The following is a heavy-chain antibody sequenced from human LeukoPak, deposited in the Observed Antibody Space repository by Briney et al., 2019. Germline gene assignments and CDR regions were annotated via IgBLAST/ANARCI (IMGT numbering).Heavy chain of an antibody. D-gene: IGHD5-18*01. CDR3: ARDLITPTAMVTGGFDY. J-gene: IGHJ4*02. Sequence: PGGSLRLSCAASGFTFSSYWMHWVRQAPGKGLVWVSRINGDGSSTSYADSVKGRFTISRDNAKNTLYLQMNSLRAEDTAAYYCARDLITPTAMVTGGFDYWGQGTLVTVSS. V-gene: IGHV3-74*01. CDR1: GFTFSSYW. CDR2: INGDGSST.